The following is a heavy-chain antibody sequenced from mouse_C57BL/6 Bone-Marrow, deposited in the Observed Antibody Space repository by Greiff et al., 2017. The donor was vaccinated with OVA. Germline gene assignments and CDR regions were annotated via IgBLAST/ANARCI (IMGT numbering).Heavy chain of an antibody. CDR3: TYYYGSSSWFAY. Sequence: EVQLVESGGGLVQPGGSMKLSCAASGFTFSDAWMDWVRQSPEKGLEWVAEIRNKANNHATYYAESVKGRFTISRDDYKSSVYLQMKSLRAEDTGIYYCTYYYGSSSWFAYWGQGTLVTVSA. CDR1: GFTFSDAW. V-gene: IGHV6-6*01. J-gene: IGHJ3*01. CDR2: IRNKANNHAT. D-gene: IGHD1-1*01.